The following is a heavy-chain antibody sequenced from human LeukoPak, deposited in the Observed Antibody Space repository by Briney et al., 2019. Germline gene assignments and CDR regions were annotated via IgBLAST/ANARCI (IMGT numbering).Heavy chain of an antibody. V-gene: IGHV1-18*01. D-gene: IGHD4-17*01. Sequence: ASVKVSCKASGGTFSSYAISWVRQAPGQGLEWMGWISAYNGNTNYAQKLQGRVTMTTDTSTSTAYMELRSLRSDDTAVYYCAREDAGDSGDYWGQGTLVTVSS. CDR2: ISAYNGNT. CDR3: AREDAGDSGDY. J-gene: IGHJ4*02. CDR1: GGTFSSYA.